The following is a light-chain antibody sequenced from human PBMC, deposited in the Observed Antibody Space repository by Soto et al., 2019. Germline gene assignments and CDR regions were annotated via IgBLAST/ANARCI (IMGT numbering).Light chain of an antibody. Sequence: QSALTQPASVSGSPGQSITISCTGTSSDIGAYNFVSWYQQHPGKAPKLMLYDVNIRPSGVSNRFSGSKSGNTASLTISGLQAEVEADYYCTSWTTSTTMIFGGGTKVTVL. CDR3: TSWTTSTTMI. CDR1: SSDIGAYNF. CDR2: DVN. V-gene: IGLV2-14*03. J-gene: IGLJ2*01.